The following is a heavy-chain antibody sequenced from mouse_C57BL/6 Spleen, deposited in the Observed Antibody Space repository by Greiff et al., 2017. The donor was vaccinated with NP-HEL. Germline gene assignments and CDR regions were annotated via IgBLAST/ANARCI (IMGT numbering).Heavy chain of an antibody. CDR1: GYTFTSYW. J-gene: IGHJ3*01. Sequence: QVQLQQPGAELVKPGASVKLSCKASGYTFTSYWMHWVKQRPGQGLEWIGMIHPNSGSTNYNEKFKSKATLTVGKSSSTAYMQLSSLTSEDSAVYYCARAGGDYDPFAYWGQGTLVTVSA. CDR3: ARAGGDYDPFAY. D-gene: IGHD2-4*01. CDR2: IHPNSGST. V-gene: IGHV1-64*01.